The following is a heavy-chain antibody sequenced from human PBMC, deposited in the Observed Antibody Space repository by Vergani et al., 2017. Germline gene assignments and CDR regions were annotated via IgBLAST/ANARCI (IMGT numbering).Heavy chain of an antibody. V-gene: IGHV3-7*03. J-gene: IGHJ4*02. CDR1: GFTFSRYW. CDR2: IKQDGSEK. D-gene: IGHD5-24*01. CDR3: AREIEMATMYDY. Sequence: EVQLVESGGGLVQPGGSLRLSCAASGFTFSRYWMSWVRQAPGEGRKWGANIKQDGSEKYYVDSVKGRFTISRDNAKNSLYLQMNSLRAADTAVYYCAREIEMATMYDYWGQGTLVTVSS.